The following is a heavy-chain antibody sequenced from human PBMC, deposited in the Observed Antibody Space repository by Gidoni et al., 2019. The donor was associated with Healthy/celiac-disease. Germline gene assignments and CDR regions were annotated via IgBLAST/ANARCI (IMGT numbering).Heavy chain of an antibody. CDR1: GGSSSSYY. V-gene: IGHV4-59*08. J-gene: IGHJ4*02. D-gene: IGHD6-19*01. CDR2: IYYSGST. Sequence: QVQLQESGPGMVKPSETLSLTCTASGGSSSSYYWSWIRQPPGKGLEWIGCIYYSGSTNYNPTLKSRVTISVDTSNNQFSLKLSSVTAADTAVYYCAGRSRRLDYFDYWGQGTLVTVSS. CDR3: AGRSRRLDYFDY.